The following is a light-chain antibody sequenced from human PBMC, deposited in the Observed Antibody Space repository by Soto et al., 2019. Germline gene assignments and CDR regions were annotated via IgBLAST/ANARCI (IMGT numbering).Light chain of an antibody. V-gene: IGKV3-15*01. CDR3: QQYNNWPRT. J-gene: IGKJ1*01. Sequence: EIVLTQSPGTLSLSPGERATLSCRASQSVSDSSLAWYHQKPGQAPRLLIYVASTRATGIPARFSGSGSGTEFTLTISSLQSEDFAVYYCQQYNNWPRTFGQGTKVDIK. CDR1: QSVSDSS. CDR2: VAS.